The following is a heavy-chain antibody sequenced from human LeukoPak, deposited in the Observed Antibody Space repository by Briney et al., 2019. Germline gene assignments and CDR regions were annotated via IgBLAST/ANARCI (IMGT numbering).Heavy chain of an antibody. V-gene: IGHV1-69*05. CDR2: IVPVFGTP. CDR1: GDTFSKYA. CDR3: ASPYTTSRHFDWDVDY. Sequence: SVKVSCKASGDTFSKYAITWVRPAPGQGLEWMGNIVPVFGTPIYAQKFHGRVTITTDESSTTAYMELSSLSSEDTALYYCASPYTTSRHFDWDVDYWGQGTLLTVSS. J-gene: IGHJ4*02. D-gene: IGHD3-9*01.